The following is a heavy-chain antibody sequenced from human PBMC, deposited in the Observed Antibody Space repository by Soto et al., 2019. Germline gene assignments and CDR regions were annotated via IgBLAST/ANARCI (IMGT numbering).Heavy chain of an antibody. Sequence: GGSLRLSCAASGFTFSSYAMHWVRQAPGKGLEWVAVMSYDGTNKYYADSVKGRFTISRDSSKNTLNLQMNSLRAEDTAVYYWARGGYCNSTSCYRYGMDVWGQGTTVTVSS. CDR2: MSYDGTNK. V-gene: IGHV3-30-3*01. D-gene: IGHD2-2*03. CDR1: GFTFSSYA. CDR3: ARGGYCNSTSCYRYGMDV. J-gene: IGHJ6*02.